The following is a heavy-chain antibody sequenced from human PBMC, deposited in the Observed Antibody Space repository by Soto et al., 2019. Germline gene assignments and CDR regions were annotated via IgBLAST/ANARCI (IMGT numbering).Heavy chain of an antibody. CDR2: INHSGST. Sequence: QVQLQQWGAGLLKPSETLSLTCAVYGGSFSGYYWSWIRQPPGKGLEWIGEINHSGSTNYNPSLKSRVTIAVDTSKNQFSLKLSSVTGADTAVYYCARGSMYYYGSGSTPQGMDVWGQGTTVTVSS. J-gene: IGHJ6*02. D-gene: IGHD3-10*01. CDR3: ARGSMYYYGSGSTPQGMDV. V-gene: IGHV4-34*01. CDR1: GGSFSGYY.